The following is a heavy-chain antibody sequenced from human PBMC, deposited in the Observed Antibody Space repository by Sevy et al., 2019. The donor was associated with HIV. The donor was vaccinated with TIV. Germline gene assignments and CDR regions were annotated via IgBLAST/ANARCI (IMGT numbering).Heavy chain of an antibody. CDR1: DYSISSGYY. CDR3: ARGGSIVTARDYFYH. Sequence: SETLSLTCAVSDYSISSGYYWGWIRQPPGKGLEWLGSIHHSGSIYYNPSLNSRVTISVDTSKNQFSLKLHSVTAADTAVYYCARGGSIVTARDYFYHWGQGVLVTVSS. D-gene: IGHD1-26*01. CDR2: IHHSGSI. V-gene: IGHV4-38-2*01. J-gene: IGHJ4*02.